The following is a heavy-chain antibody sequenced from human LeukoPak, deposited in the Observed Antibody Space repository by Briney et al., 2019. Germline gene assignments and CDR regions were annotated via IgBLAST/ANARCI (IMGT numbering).Heavy chain of an antibody. V-gene: IGHV1-69*13. Sequence: SVKVSCKASGGTFSSYAISWVRQAPGQGLEWMGGIIPIFGTANYAQKFQGRVTITADESTSTAYMELSSLRSEDTAVYYCARVQAEGFLEWFNWFDPWGQGTLVTASS. D-gene: IGHD3-3*01. CDR1: GGTFSSYA. CDR3: ARVQAEGFLEWFNWFDP. CDR2: IIPIFGTA. J-gene: IGHJ5*02.